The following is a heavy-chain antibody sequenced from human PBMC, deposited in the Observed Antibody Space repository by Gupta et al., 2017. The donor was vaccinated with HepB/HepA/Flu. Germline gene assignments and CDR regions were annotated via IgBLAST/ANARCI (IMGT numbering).Heavy chain of an antibody. CDR2: IHLEDSET. Sequence: EVQLAQSGAEVKKPGESLRISCKGSGDRMRSHWIAWVRQMPGKGLEWMGIIHLEDSETTYSPSYQGQVTISADKSVTTAYLQWSSLKASDTAMYYCATSRIGWYSGGVDVWGQGTSVSVFS. D-gene: IGHD1-26*01. CDR3: ATSRIGWYSGGVDV. V-gene: IGHV5-51*01. CDR1: GDRMRSHW. J-gene: IGHJ6*02.